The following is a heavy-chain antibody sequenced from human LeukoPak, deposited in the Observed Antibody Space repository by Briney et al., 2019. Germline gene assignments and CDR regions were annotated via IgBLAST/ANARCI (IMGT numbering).Heavy chain of an antibody. V-gene: IGHV1-8*01. CDR1: GYTFTSYD. D-gene: IGHD2-2*01. Sequence: ASVTVSCKASGYTFTSYDINWVRQATGQGLEWMGWMNPNSGNTGYAQKFQGRVTMTRNTSISTAYMELSSLRSEDTAVYYCARNEGGHQRYYYGMDVWGQGTTVTVSS. J-gene: IGHJ6*02. CDR3: ARNEGGHQRYYYGMDV. CDR2: MNPNSGNT.